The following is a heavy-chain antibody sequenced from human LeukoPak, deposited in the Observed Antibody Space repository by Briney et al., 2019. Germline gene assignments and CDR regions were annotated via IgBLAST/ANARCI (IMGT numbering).Heavy chain of an antibody. D-gene: IGHD3-9*01. J-gene: IGHJ4*02. CDR2: INHSGST. Sequence: KPSETLSLTCAVYGGSFSGYYWSWIRQPPGKGLEWIGEINHSGSTNYIPSLKSRVTISVDTSKNQFSLKLSSVTAADSVVYYCARNVGYDILTGRTRAGRYFDYWGQGTLVTVSS. V-gene: IGHV4-34*01. CDR3: ARNVGYDILTGRTRAGRYFDY. CDR1: GGSFSGYY.